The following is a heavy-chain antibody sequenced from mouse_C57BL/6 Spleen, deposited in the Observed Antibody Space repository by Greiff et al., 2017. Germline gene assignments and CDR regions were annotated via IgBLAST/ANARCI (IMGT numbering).Heavy chain of an antibody. J-gene: IGHJ4*01. CDR3: ARQWYSNSYYYAMDY. CDR1: GFSLTSYG. D-gene: IGHD2-5*01. Sequence: VQLVESGPGLVAPSQSLSITCTVSGFSLTSYGVHWVRQPPGKGLEWLVVIWSDGSTTYNSAHNSRLSISKDNSKSQVFFKMNSHQTDDTAMYYCARQWYSNSYYYAMDYWGQGTSVTVSS. CDR2: IWSDGST. V-gene: IGHV2-6-1*01.